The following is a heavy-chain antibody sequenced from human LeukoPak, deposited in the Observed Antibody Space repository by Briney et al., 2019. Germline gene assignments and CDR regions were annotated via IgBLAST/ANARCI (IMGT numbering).Heavy chain of an antibody. J-gene: IGHJ6*02. D-gene: IGHD6-6*01. V-gene: IGHV3-30-3*01. CDR1: GFTFSSYA. CDR3: AGSSPSLGYYGMDV. Sequence: PGGSLRLSCAASGFTFSSYAMHWVRQAPGKGLEWVAVISYDGSNKYYADSVKGRFTISRDNSKNTLYLQMNSLRAEDTAVYYCAGSSPSLGYYGMDVWGQGTTVTVSS. CDR2: ISYDGSNK.